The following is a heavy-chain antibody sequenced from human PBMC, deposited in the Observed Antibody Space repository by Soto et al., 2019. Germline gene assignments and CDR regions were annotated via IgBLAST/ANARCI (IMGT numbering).Heavy chain of an antibody. J-gene: IGHJ4*02. Sequence: GGSLRLSCAASGFTFSSYAMSWVRQAPGKGLEWVSAISGSGGSTYYADSVKGRFTISRDNSKNTLYLQMNSLRAEDTAVYYCAKDREAGGYCSSTSCYAGIFDYWGQGTLVTVSS. CDR3: AKDREAGGYCSSTSCYAGIFDY. V-gene: IGHV3-23*01. D-gene: IGHD2-2*01. CDR1: GFTFSSYA. CDR2: ISGSGGST.